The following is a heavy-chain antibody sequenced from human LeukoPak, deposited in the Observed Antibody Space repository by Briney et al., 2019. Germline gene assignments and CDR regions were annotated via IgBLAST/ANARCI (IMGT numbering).Heavy chain of an antibody. V-gene: IGHV3-23*01. J-gene: IGHJ4*02. D-gene: IGHD2-15*01. CDR2: ISGSGGST. Sequence: GGSLRLSCAASGFTFSSYAMSWVRQAPGKGLEWVSAISGSGGSTYYADSVKGRFTISRDNSKNTLYLQMNSLRAEDTAVYYCANLVVRPIDYDYWGQGTLVTVSS. CDR1: GFTFSSYA. CDR3: ANLVVRPIDYDY.